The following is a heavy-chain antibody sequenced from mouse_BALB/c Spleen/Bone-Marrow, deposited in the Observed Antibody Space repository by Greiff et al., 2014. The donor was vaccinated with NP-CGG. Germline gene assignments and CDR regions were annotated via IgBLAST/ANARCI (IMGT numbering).Heavy chain of an antibody. Sequence: VQLQQSGAELVKPGASVKLSCTASGFNIKDTYMHWVKQRPEQGLEWIGRIDPANGNTKYDPKFQGKATITADTSSNTAYLQLXXLTSEDTAVYYCASYVYGYYFDYWGQGTTLTVSS. V-gene: IGHV14-3*02. CDR3: ASYVYGYYFDY. D-gene: IGHD2-2*01. J-gene: IGHJ2*01. CDR2: IDPANGNT. CDR1: GFNIKDTY.